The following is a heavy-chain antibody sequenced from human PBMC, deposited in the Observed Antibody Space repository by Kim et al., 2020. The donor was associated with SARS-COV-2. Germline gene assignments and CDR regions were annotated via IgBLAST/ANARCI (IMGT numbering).Heavy chain of an antibody. CDR2: ISGSGGST. V-gene: IGHV3-23*01. CDR1: GFTFSSYA. CDR3: AKDRAIVVVVAAKEFFDAFDI. J-gene: IGHJ3*02. Sequence: GGSLRLSCAASGFTFSSYAMSWVRQAPGKGLEWVSAISGSGGSTYYADSVKGRFTISRDNSKNTLYLQMNSLRAEDTAVYYCAKDRAIVVVVAAKEFFDAFDIWGQGTMVTVSS. D-gene: IGHD2-15*01.